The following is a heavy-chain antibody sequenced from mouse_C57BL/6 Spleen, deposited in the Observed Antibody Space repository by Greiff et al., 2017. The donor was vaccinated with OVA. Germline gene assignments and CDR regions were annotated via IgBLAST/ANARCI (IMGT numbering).Heavy chain of an antibody. CDR3: ARRVRELYYFDY. D-gene: IGHD5-1*01. CDR1: GYAFSSYW. J-gene: IGHJ2*01. V-gene: IGHV1-80*01. Sequence: QVQLQQSGAELVKPGASVKISCKASGYAFSSYWMNWVKQRPGKGLEWIGQIYPGDGDTNYNGKFKGKATLTADKSSSTAYMQLSSLTSEDSAVYFCARRVRELYYFDYWGQGTTLTVSS. CDR2: IYPGDGDT.